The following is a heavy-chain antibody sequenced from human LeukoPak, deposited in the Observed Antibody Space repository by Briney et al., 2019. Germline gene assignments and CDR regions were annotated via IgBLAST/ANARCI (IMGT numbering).Heavy chain of an antibody. Sequence: RPGGSLRLSCIASGFTFDDHGMSWVRQAPGKGLECVSNINWNGGSTGYVDSVKGRFTISRDNGKNSLYLQMNSLRVEDTAFYYCARDVSWGTSYFDYWGQGILVTVSS. J-gene: IGHJ4*02. D-gene: IGHD1-1*01. CDR3: ARDVSWGTSYFDY. CDR1: GFTFDDHG. CDR2: INWNGGST. V-gene: IGHV3-20*04.